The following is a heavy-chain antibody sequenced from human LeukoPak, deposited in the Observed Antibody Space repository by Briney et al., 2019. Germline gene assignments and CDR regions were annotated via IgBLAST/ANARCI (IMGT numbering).Heavy chain of an antibody. V-gene: IGHV3-23*01. J-gene: IGHJ4*02. Sequence: GGSLRLSCAASGFTFSNYAMSWVRQAPGKGLEWVSGISGTGTSTYYAESVKGRFTVSRDNSKNTLYLQMNSLRAEDTAVYYCARDGGSHDYWGQGTLVIVSS. CDR2: ISGTGTST. D-gene: IGHD1-26*01. CDR3: ARDGGSHDY. CDR1: GFTFSNYA.